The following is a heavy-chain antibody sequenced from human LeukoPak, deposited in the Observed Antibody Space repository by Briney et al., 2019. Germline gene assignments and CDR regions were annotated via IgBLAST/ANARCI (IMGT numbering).Heavy chain of an antibody. CDR3: PRAAYCSGGSCSYYNYYYMDV. V-gene: IGHV4-34*01. Sequence: PSETLSLTCAVYGGYFNGYYWSWIRQPPGRGLEWIGEINHSGSTNYNPSLKSRVTISVDTSKNQFSLKLSSVTAADTAVYYCPRAAYCSGGSCSYYNYYYMDVWGKGTTVTVSS. D-gene: IGHD2-15*01. CDR1: GGYFNGYY. CDR2: INHSGST. J-gene: IGHJ6*03.